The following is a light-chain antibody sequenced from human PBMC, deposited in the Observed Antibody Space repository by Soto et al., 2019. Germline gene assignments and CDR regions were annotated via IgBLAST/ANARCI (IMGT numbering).Light chain of an antibody. CDR1: QSVSSNY. J-gene: IGKJ4*01. V-gene: IGKV3-20*01. CDR3: QQYGSSPLT. CDR2: DAS. Sequence: EIVLTQSPGTLSLSPGERATLSCRASQSVSSNYLVWYQQKPGQAPRLLVFDASNRATGIPDRFSGSWSGTDVTLTISRLEPEDYAVYYCQQYGSSPLTFGGVTKVEIK.